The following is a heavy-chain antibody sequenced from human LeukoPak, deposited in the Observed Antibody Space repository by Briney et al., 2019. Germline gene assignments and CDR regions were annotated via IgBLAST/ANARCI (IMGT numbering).Heavy chain of an antibody. CDR1: GYTFTGYY. CDR2: INPNSGGT. CDR3: ARPRNPMVVTPTSRTYFFDS. V-gene: IGHV1-2*02. J-gene: IGHJ4*02. D-gene: IGHD4-23*01. Sequence: ASVKVSCKASGYTFTGYYMHWVRQAPGKGLEWMGWINPNSGGTNFAQKFQGRVTVTRDTSISVVYMELSRLRSDDTAVYYCARPRNPMVVTPTSRTYFFDSWGQGTLVTVSS.